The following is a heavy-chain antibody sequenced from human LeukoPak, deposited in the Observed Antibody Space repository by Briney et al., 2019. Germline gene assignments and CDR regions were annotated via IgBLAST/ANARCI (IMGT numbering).Heavy chain of an antibody. D-gene: IGHD3-16*02. CDR3: ARDIVIVTLKGLD. Sequence: ASVTVSCKASGYSFSDYYMHWVRQAPGQGLEWMGWINPDRGVTNYPQKFQGRVSMTRDTAISTVYMELSSLRSDDTAVYYCARDIVIVTLKGLDWGQGTLVTVSS. CDR2: INPDRGVT. J-gene: IGHJ4*02. CDR1: GYSFSDYY. V-gene: IGHV1-2*02.